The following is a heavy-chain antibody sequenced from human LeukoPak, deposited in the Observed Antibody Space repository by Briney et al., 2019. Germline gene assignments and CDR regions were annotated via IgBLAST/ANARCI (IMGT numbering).Heavy chain of an antibody. CDR1: GFTFSSHS. CDR2: ISSGSGTI. V-gene: IGHV3-48*04. Sequence: PGGSLRLSCEVSGFTFSSHSMNWVRQAPGKGLEWVSYISSGSGTIYYADSVKGRFTISRDNAKNTLYLQMNSLRAEDTAVYYCAREYSTGFDPWGQGTLVTVSS. D-gene: IGHD2-15*01. J-gene: IGHJ5*02. CDR3: AREYSTGFDP.